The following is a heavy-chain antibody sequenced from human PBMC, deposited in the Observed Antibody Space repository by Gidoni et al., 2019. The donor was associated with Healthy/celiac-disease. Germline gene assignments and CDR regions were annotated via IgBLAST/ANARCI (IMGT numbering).Heavy chain of an antibody. CDR1: GYTFTRYA. CDR2: LNAGNGNT. CDR3: ARVSYDFWSGSPPYFDY. J-gene: IGHJ4*02. V-gene: IGHV1-3*01. D-gene: IGHD3-3*01. Sequence: QVPLVQSGAEVTKPGASVKVSCTASGYTFTRYAMHWVRQAPGKRLAWMGGLNAGNGNTKDSQKCQGRVTMTRDTSASTAYRELSSLRSEDTAVYYCARVSYDFWSGSPPYFDYWGQGTLVTVSS.